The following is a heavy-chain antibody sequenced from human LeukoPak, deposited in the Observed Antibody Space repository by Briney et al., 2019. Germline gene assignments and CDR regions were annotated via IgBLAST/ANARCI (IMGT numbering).Heavy chain of an antibody. J-gene: IGHJ4*02. CDR1: GFTFSSYA. CDR2: ISSSGGST. CDR3: AREGKTRNWNYFRAKPVY. D-gene: IGHD1-7*01. Sequence: GGSLRLSCAASGFTFSSYAMSWVRQAPGKGLEWVSAISSSGGSTHYADSVKGRFTISRDNSKNTLYLQLNSLKAEDTAVYYCAREGKTRNWNYFRAKPVYWGQGTLVIVSS. V-gene: IGHV3-23*01.